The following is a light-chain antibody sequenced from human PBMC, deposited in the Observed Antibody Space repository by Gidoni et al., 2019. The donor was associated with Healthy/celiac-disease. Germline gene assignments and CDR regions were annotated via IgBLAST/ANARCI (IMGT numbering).Light chain of an antibody. J-gene: IGKJ5*01. V-gene: IGKV1-39*01. CDR1: QSISSY. Sequence: DIQMTPSPSSLSASVGDRVTITCRANQSISSYLNWYQQKPGKAPKLLIYAASSLQSGVPSRFSGSGSGTDFTLTISSLQPEDFATYYCQQSYSTPRGTFGQGTRLEIK. CDR3: QQSYSTPRGT. CDR2: AAS.